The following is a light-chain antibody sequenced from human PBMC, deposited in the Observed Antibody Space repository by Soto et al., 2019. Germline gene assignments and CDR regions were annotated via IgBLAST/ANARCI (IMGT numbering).Light chain of an antibody. V-gene: IGKV3-15*01. CDR1: QSVSSN. CDR3: QQYNNWAPLT. J-gene: IGKJ5*01. CDR2: GAS. Sequence: EIVMTQSPATLSVSPGERATLSCRASQSVSSNLAWYQQKPGQAPRLLIYGASTRATGIPARFSGSGSGTEFTLTISSLQFEDFAVYYCQQYNNWAPLTFGQGTRLEIK.